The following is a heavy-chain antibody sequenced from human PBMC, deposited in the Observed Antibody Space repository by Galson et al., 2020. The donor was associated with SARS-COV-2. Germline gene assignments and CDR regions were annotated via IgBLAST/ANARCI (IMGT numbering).Heavy chain of an antibody. D-gene: IGHD4-17*01. CDR1: GFTFSSYA. V-gene: IGHV3-30*01. CDR2: ISYDGSNK. Sequence: GGSLSLSCAASGFTFSSYAMHWVRQAPGKGIEWVAVISYDGSNKYYADAVKGRFTISRDNSKNTLYLQMNSLRAEDTAVYYCAREDLSGDSFDYWGQGTLVTVSS. CDR3: AREDLSGDSFDY. J-gene: IGHJ4*02.